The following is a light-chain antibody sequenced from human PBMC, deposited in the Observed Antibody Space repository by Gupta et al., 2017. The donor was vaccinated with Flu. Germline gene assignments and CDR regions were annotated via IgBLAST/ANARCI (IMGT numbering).Light chain of an antibody. CDR2: TTS. Sequence: DIQMTQSPSSLSASVGDRVTITCRASQTISSFVNWYQHRRGKAPELLIYTTSNLQSGVPSRFSGRRSGTNFTLTISSLQPEDFATYYCQQSHSTPFTFGPGTKVDIK. CDR1: QTISSF. J-gene: IGKJ3*01. V-gene: IGKV1-39*01. CDR3: QQSHSTPFT.